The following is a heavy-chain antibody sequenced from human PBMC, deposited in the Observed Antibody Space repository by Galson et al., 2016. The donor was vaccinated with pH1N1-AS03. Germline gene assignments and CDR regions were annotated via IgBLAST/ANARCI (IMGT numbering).Heavy chain of an antibody. D-gene: IGHD2-2*01. CDR3: VRSDRVITASNTRPEGGDY. CDR1: GYSISRGYC. J-gene: IGHJ4*02. V-gene: IGHV4-38-2*01. Sequence: ETLSLTCGVSGYSISRGYCWGWIRQAPGKGLEWIGSIYHTGTTYYNPSLKGRLTISMDTSKNQFSLNLSSVTAADTAVYYCVRSDRVITASNTRPEGGDYWGQGTLVTVSS. CDR2: IYHTGTT.